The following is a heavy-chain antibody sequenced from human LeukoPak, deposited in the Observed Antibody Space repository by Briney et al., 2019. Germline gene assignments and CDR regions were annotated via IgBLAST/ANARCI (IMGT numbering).Heavy chain of an antibody. Sequence: ATVKVSCKASGYTFTCYDINWVRQATGQGLEWMGWMNPNSGNTGYAQKFQGRVTMTRNTSISTAYMELSSLRSEDTAVYYCARRGPFAWNYDRERNWFDPWGQGTLVTVSS. D-gene: IGHD1-7*01. CDR1: GYTFTCYD. CDR2: MNPNSGNT. CDR3: ARRGPFAWNYDRERNWFDP. V-gene: IGHV1-8*01. J-gene: IGHJ5*02.